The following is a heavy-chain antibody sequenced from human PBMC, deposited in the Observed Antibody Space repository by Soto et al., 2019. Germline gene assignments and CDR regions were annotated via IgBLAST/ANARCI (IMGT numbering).Heavy chain of an antibody. CDR1: GGSISSGDYY. V-gene: IGHV4-30-4*01. Sequence: QVQLQESGPGLVKPSQTLSLTCTVSGGSISSGDYYWSWIRQPPGKGLEWIGYIYYSGSTYYNPSIKSRVTISVDTSKNQLSLKLSSVTAADTAVYYCARQYYDYVWGSYRRNWFDPWGQGTLVTVSS. CDR3: ARQYYDYVWGSYRRNWFDP. CDR2: IYYSGST. D-gene: IGHD3-16*02. J-gene: IGHJ5*02.